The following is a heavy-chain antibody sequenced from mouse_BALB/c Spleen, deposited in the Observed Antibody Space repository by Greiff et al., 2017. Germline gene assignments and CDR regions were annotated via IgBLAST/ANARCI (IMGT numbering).Heavy chain of an antibody. J-gene: IGHJ1*01. CDR2: ISSGGSYT. Sequence: EVKLVESGGGLVKPGGSLKLSCAASGFTFSSYAMSWVRQSPEKRLEWVAEISSGGSYTYYPDSVKGRFTISRDNAKNNLYLQMSSLKSEDTAMYYCARDGNGNYGRYFDVWGAGTTVTVSS. V-gene: IGHV5-6*03. CDR3: ARDGNGNYGRYFDV. D-gene: IGHD2-1*01. CDR1: GFTFSSYA.